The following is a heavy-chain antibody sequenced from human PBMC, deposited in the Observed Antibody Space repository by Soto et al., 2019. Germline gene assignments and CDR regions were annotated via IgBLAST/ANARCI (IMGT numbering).Heavy chain of an antibody. CDR1: GFAFSSYA. D-gene: IGHD3-3*01. V-gene: IGHV3-30-3*01. CDR3: ARIRSVDD. CDR2: ISYDGSNK. Sequence: FHSLSCSASGFAFSSYAMHWVRQAPGKGLEWVAVISYDGSNKYYADSVKGRFTISRDNSKNTLYLQMNSLRAEDTAVYYCARIRSVDDWVQGTLVIVSS. J-gene: IGHJ4*02.